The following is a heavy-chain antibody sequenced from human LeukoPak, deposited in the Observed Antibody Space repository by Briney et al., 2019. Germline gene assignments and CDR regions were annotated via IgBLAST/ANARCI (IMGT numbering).Heavy chain of an antibody. J-gene: IGHJ4*02. CDR2: INSDGTST. D-gene: IGHD5-18*01. CDR1: GFTFSSHW. Sequence: GGSLRLSCAASGFTFSSHWMYWVRHAPGKGLVLVSRINSDGTSTTYGDSVGGRFTISRDNALNTLYLQMNSLRAEDTAVYYCASGYSYGYYYLDNWGQGTLVTVSS. V-gene: IGHV3-74*01. CDR3: ASGYSYGYYYLDN.